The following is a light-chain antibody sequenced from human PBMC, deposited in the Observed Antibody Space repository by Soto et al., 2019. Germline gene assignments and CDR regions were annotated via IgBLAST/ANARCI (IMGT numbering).Light chain of an antibody. J-gene: IGLJ2*01. Sequence: QSVLTQPASVYGSPGQSITISCTGTRSEVGGYNYVSWYQQHPGKAPKLMLYDVSNRPSGVSNRFYGSKSGNTASLTISGLQAEDEADYYCSSYTSSSTPVVFGGVTKLTV. CDR3: SSYTSSSTPVV. V-gene: IGLV2-14*01. CDR1: RSEVGGYNY. CDR2: DVS.